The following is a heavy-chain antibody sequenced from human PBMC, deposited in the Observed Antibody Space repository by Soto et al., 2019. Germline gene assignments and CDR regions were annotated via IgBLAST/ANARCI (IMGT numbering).Heavy chain of an antibody. CDR1: GGPFSSYA. CDR2: MIPIFGTA. CDR3: ASPKPRRWIQTFDY. Sequence: SVKVSFKASGGPFSSYAISLVRQAPGQGLEWMGGMIPIFGTANYAQKFQGRVTITADESTSTAYMELSSLRSEDTAVYYCASPKPRRWIQTFDYWGQGTMVTVSS. J-gene: IGHJ4*02. V-gene: IGHV1-69*13. D-gene: IGHD5-18*01.